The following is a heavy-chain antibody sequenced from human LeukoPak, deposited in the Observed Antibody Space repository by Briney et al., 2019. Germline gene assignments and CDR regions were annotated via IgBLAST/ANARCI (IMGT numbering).Heavy chain of an antibody. V-gene: IGHV3-30-3*01. J-gene: IGHJ4*02. CDR1: GFTFSSYA. CDR3: ARDHCSSGPYYFDY. Sequence: SGGSLRLSCAASGFTFSSYALHWVRQAPNKGLEWVAIVSYDGSIKYYADSVKGRFTISRDNSKNTLYLQMNSLRAEDTAVYYCARDHCSSGPYYFDYWGQGTLVTVSS. D-gene: IGHD6-19*01. CDR2: VSYDGSIK.